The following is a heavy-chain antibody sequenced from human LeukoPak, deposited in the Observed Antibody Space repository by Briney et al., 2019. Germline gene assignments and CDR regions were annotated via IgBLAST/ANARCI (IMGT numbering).Heavy chain of an antibody. CDR3: ASHDYYESSLGYYFGY. CDR1: GFTFSSYG. Sequence: GGSLRLSCAASGFTFSSYGMSWVRQAPGKGLEWVPGISGSGAGTYYTDSVKGRFTISRDNSKNTVYLQMNSLRAEDTAVYYCASHDYYESSLGYYFGYWGQGTLVTVSS. D-gene: IGHD3-22*01. J-gene: IGHJ4*02. V-gene: IGHV3-23*01. CDR2: ISGSGAGT.